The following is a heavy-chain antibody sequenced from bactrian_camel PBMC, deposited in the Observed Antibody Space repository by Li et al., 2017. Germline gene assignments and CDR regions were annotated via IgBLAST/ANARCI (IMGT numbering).Heavy chain of an antibody. Sequence: HVQLVESGGGLVQSGGSLSLSCAASGFLFSTEGMSWVRQAPGKELEWVSGISSDGRNVHYGDFVKGRFTISRDSAKNTFYLQMNNLQPDDTAIYYCAARRRTGDSCLFALVTNSDSNSWGRGTQVTVS. CDR3: AARRRTGDSCLFALVTNSDSNS. J-gene: IGHJ6*01. D-gene: IGHD2*01. CDR1: GFLFSTEG. CDR2: ISSDGRNV. V-gene: IGHV3S6*01.